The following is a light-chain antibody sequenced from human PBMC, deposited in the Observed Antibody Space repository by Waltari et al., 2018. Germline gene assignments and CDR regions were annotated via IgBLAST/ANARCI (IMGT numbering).Light chain of an antibody. V-gene: IGLV2-23*02. CDR1: RRDVGAYHL. CDR3: CSYAGTSTMV. CDR2: EVT. Sequence: QSALTQPAPLSGSPGLSITISCHGTRRDVGAYHLVSWYQQHPGKAPKLIIFEVTKRHSGISDRFSGSKSDNTATLTISGLQAEDEADYFCCSYAGTSTMVFGGGTKLTVL. J-gene: IGLJ3*02.